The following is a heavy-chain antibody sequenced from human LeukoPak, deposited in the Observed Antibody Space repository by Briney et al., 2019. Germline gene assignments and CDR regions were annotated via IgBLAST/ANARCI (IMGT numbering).Heavy chain of an antibody. D-gene: IGHD3-10*01. J-gene: IGHJ2*01. CDR2: IYHSGST. Sequence: SETLSLTCAVSGGSISSGGYSWSWIRQPPGKGLEWIGYIYHSGSTYYNPSLKSRVTISVDRSKNQFSLKLSSVTAADTAVYYCARHKGYYGSGTSNAGRAWYFDLWGRGTLVTVSS. CDR1: GGSISSGGYS. CDR3: ARHKGYYGSGTSNAGRAWYFDL. V-gene: IGHV4-30-2*01.